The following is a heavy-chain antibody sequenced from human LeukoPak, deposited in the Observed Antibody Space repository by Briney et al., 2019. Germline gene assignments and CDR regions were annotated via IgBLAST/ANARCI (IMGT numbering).Heavy chain of an antibody. CDR2: IYYSGST. J-gene: IGHJ4*02. CDR3: ARNGDYCFDY. Sequence: KPSETLSLTCTVSGGSISSSSYYWGWIRQPPGKGLEWIGSIYYSGSTYYNPSLKSRVTISVDTSKNQFSLKLSSVTAADTAVYYCARNGDYCFDYWGQGTLVTVSS. V-gene: IGHV4-39*07. CDR1: GGSISSSSYY. D-gene: IGHD4-17*01.